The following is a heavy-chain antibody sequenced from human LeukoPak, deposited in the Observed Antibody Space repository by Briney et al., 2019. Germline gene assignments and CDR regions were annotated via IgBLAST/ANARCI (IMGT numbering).Heavy chain of an antibody. CDR2: INHSGST. V-gene: IGHV4-34*01. CDR3: ARSGPRIAVAGMLGWFDP. Sequence: SETMSLTCAVYGGSFSGYYWSWIRQPPGKGLEWIGEINHSGSTNYNPSLKSRVTISVDTSKNQFSLKLSSVTAADTAVYYCARSGPRIAVAGMLGWFDPWGQGTLVTVSS. D-gene: IGHD6-19*01. CDR1: GGSFSGYY. J-gene: IGHJ5*02.